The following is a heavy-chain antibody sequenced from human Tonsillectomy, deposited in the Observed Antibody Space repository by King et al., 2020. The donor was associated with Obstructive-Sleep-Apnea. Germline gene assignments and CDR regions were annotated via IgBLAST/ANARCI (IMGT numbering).Heavy chain of an antibody. J-gene: IGHJ6*02. CDR2: IYYSGRT. CDR1: GGSISSSIYY. V-gene: IGHV4-39*07. Sequence: QLQESGPGLVKPSETLSLTCTVSGGSISSSIYYWGWIRQPPGKGLEWIGTIYYSGRTYYNPSLKSRVTISRDTSKNQFSLKLTSVTAADTAGYYCAGGRDIGRVVAADNYGMDVWGQGTTVTVPS. CDR3: AGGRDIGRVVAADNYGMDV. D-gene: IGHD2-15*01.